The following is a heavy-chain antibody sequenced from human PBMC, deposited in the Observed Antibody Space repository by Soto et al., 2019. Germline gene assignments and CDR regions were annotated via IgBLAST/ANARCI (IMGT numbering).Heavy chain of an antibody. J-gene: IGHJ3*01. D-gene: IGHD3-22*01. V-gene: IGHV1-58*01. CDR1: GFTFTSSA. CDR3: AAGFSAPITMIVVPPVG. Sequence: ASVKVSCKASGFTFTSSAVQWVRQARGQRLEWIGWIVVGSGNTNYAQKFQERVTITRDMSTSTAYMELSSLRSEDTAVYYCAAGFSAPITMIVVPPVGWGQGTMVTVSS. CDR2: IVVGSGNT.